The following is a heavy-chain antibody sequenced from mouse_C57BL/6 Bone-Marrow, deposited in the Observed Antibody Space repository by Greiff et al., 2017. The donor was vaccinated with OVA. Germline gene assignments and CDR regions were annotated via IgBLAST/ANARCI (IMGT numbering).Heavy chain of an antibody. V-gene: IGHV1-80*01. CDR1: GYAFSSYW. CDR2: IYPGDGDT. D-gene: IGHD2-5*01. Sequence: QVQLQQSGAELVKPGASVKISCKASGYAFSSYWMNWVKQRPGKGLEWIGQIYPGDGDTNYNGKFKGKATLTADKSSSTAYMQLSSLTSEDSAVYFCARWDSNYDWYFDVWGTGTTVTVSS. CDR3: ARWDSNYDWYFDV. J-gene: IGHJ1*03.